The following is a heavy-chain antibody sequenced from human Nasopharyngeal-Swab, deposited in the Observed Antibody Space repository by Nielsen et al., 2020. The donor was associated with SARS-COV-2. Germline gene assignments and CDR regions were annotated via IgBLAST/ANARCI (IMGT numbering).Heavy chain of an antibody. J-gene: IGHJ4*02. V-gene: IGHV3-33*01. Sequence: IRQPPGKGLEWVTVIWYDGSNKYYADPVKGRFTISRDNSKNTLYLQMNSLRAEDTAVYYCARDGGIEAYDYWGQGTLVTVSS. D-gene: IGHD3-3*01. CDR2: IWYDGSNK. CDR3: ARDGGIEAYDY.